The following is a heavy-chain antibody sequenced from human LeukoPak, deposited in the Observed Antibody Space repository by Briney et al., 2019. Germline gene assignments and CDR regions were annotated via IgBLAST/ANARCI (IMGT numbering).Heavy chain of an antibody. CDR1: GFTLSSYA. J-gene: IGHJ4*02. V-gene: IGHV3-23*01. CDR2: ISGSGGNS. CDR3: AKEGSKSYFDS. Sequence: GGSLRLSCAASGFTLSSYAMSWVRQAPGQGLEWVSVISGSGGNSYYADSVKGRFTMSRDNSKNTLYLQMNSLKAEDTAVYYCAKEGSKSYFDSWGQGTLVTVSS. D-gene: IGHD3-10*01.